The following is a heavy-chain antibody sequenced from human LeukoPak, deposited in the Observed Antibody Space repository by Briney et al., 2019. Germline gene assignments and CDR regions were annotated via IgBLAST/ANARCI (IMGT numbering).Heavy chain of an antibody. V-gene: IGHV3-30*18. J-gene: IGHJ6*02. CDR2: ISYDGS. D-gene: IGHD3-10*01. CDR3: AKGIGELRMGNYYYYGMDV. Sequence: GGSLSLSCAAPGFTFSSYGMHWVRQAPGKGLEWVAVISYDGSTYADSVKGRFTISRDNSKNTLYLQMNSLRAEDTAVYYCAKGIGELRMGNYYYYGMDVWGQGTTVTVSS. CDR1: GFTFSSYG.